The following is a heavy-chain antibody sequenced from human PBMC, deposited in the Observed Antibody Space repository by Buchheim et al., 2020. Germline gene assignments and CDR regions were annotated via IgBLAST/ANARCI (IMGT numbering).Heavy chain of an antibody. D-gene: IGHD6-25*01. J-gene: IGHJ4*02. CDR1: GFTFSSYG. Sequence: QVQLVESGGGVVQPGRSLRLSCAASGFTFSSYGMHWVRQAPGKGLEWVAVISYDGSNKYYADSVTGRFPISRDNSKNTLSLQMNSLRAEDTAVYYCAKSSGYHFDYWGQGTL. CDR3: AKSSGYHFDY. CDR2: ISYDGSNK. V-gene: IGHV3-30*18.